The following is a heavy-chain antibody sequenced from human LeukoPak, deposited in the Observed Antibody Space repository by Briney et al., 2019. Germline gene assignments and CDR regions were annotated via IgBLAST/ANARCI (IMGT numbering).Heavy chain of an antibody. CDR2: IYYSGST. D-gene: IGHD3-10*01. CDR3: ARVQRVKFPLKYYFDY. V-gene: IGHV4-59*08. CDR1: GGSISSYY. Sequence: SETLSLTCTVSGGSISSYYWSWIRQPPGKGLEWIGSIYYSGSTYYNPSLKSRVTISVDTSKNQFSLKLSSVTAAVTAVYYCARVQRVKFPLKYYFDYWGQGTLVTVSS. J-gene: IGHJ4*02.